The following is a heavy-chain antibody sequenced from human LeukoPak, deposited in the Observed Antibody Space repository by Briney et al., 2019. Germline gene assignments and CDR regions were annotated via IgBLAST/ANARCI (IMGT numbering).Heavy chain of an antibody. CDR2: YDPEDGET. J-gene: IGHJ4*02. Sequence: ASVKVFCKVSGGTLTELSMHWVRQAPGKGLEWMGGYDPEDGETIYAQKFQGRVTMTEDTSTDTAYMELSSLRSEYTAVYYCARGGHYRLHYYGSSGDYWGQGTLVTVSS. D-gene: IGHD3-22*01. CDR3: ARGGHYRLHYYGSSGDY. CDR1: GGTLTELS. V-gene: IGHV1-24*01.